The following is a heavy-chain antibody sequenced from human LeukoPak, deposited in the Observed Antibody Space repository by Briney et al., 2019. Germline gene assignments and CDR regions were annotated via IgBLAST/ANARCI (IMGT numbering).Heavy chain of an antibody. CDR1: GFTVSSNY. Sequence: PGGSLRLSCAASGFTVSSNYMSWVRQAPGKGLEWVSVIYSGGSTYYADSVKGRFTISRDNAKNSLYLQMNSLRAEDTAVYYCARVIAAAGSSDYWGQGTLVTVSS. J-gene: IGHJ4*02. V-gene: IGHV3-53*01. CDR3: ARVIAAAGSSDY. D-gene: IGHD6-13*01. CDR2: IYSGGST.